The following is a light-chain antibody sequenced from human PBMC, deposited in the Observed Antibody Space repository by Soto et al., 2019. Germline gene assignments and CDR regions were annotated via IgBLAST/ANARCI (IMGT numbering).Light chain of an antibody. V-gene: IGLV2-23*02. J-gene: IGLJ2*01. Sequence: QSVLTQPASVSGSPGQSITISCTGTSGDVGSYDLVSWYQHHPGKAPKLTIYEANKRPSGVSNRFSGSKSGNTASLTISGLQAEDEADYYCCSYAGSSIFKFGGGTQLTVL. CDR1: SGDVGSYDL. CDR3: CSYAGSSIFK. CDR2: EAN.